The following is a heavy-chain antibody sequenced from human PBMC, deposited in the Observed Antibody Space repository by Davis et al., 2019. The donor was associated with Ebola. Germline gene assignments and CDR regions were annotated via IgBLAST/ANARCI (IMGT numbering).Heavy chain of an antibody. CDR1: GGTFSSYA. D-gene: IGHD2-15*01. CDR3: ASDCCGRVFDY. J-gene: IGHJ4*02. Sequence: AASVKVSCKASGGTFSSYAISWVRQAPGQRLEWMGWINAGNGNTKYSQKFQGRVTITRDTSASTAYMELSSLRSEDTAVYYCASDCCGRVFDYWGQGTLVTVSS. CDR2: INAGNGNT. V-gene: IGHV1-3*01.